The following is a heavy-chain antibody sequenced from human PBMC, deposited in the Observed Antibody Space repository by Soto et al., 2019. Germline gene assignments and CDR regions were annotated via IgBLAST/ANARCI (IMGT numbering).Heavy chain of an antibody. CDR1: GGSISSGGYS. J-gene: IGHJ4*02. CDR3: ARDRPPYYDSSGSSEGGFDY. D-gene: IGHD3-22*01. CDR2: IYHSGST. Sequence: SETLSLTCAVSGGSISSGGYSWSWIRQPPGKGLEWIGYIYHSGSTYYNPSLKSRVTISVDRSKNQFSLKLSSVTAADTAVYYCARDRPPYYDSSGSSEGGFDYWGQGTLVTVSS. V-gene: IGHV4-30-2*01.